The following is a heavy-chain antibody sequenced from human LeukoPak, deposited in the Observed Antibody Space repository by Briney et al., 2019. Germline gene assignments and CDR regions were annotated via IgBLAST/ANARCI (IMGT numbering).Heavy chain of an antibody. CDR3: AKDDNYIRFLS. V-gene: IGHV3-23*01. D-gene: IGHD3-16*01. Sequence: GGSLRLSCAASGFTFSGYGMSWVRQAPGKGLEWVSSLSGSGEDTYYADSVKGRFTISRDNSKNTLYLQMNSLRAEDTALYYCAKDDNYIRFLSWGQGTLVTVSS. CDR1: GFTFSGYG. CDR2: LSGSGEDT. J-gene: IGHJ5*02.